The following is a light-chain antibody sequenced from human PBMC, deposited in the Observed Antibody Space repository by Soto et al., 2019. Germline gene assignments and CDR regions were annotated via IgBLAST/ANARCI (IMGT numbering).Light chain of an antibody. V-gene: IGLV4-69*01. CDR1: SGHSNYA. CDR3: QTWGTGIVI. Sequence: QLVLTQSPSASASLGASVKLTCTLSSGHSNYAIAWHQQQPEKGPRYLMKLNRVGSHSKGDGIPNRFSGSSSGAERYLTISSLQSEDEADYYCQTWGTGIVIFGGGTKLTVL. J-gene: IGLJ2*01. CDR2: LNRVGSH.